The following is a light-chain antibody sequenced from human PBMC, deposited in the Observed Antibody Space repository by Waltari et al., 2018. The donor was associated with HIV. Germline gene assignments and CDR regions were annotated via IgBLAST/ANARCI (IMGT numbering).Light chain of an antibody. V-gene: IGLV1-51*01. Sequence: QSVLPQPPSVSATPGQKVTISCSGSSPNIGYNYVCWYQQLPGTAPKLLIYDNNKRPSGIPDRFSGSKSGTSATLGITGLQTGDEADYYCATWDSGLSAVVFGGGTKLTVL. CDR1: SPNIGYNY. CDR3: ATWDSGLSAVV. J-gene: IGLJ2*01. CDR2: DNN.